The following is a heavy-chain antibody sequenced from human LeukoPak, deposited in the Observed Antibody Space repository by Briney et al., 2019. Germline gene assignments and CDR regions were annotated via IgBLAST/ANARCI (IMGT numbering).Heavy chain of an antibody. CDR3: AREVEYYYDSSGSPPQTG. CDR1: GFTFSSYS. J-gene: IGHJ4*02. V-gene: IGHV3-21*01. Sequence: GGSLRLSCAASGFTFSSYSMNWVRQAPGKGLEWVSSISSSSSYIYYADSVKGRFTISRDNAKNSLYLQMNSLRAEDTAVYYCAREVEYYYDSSGSPPQTGWGQGTLVTVSS. CDR2: ISSSSSYI. D-gene: IGHD3-22*01.